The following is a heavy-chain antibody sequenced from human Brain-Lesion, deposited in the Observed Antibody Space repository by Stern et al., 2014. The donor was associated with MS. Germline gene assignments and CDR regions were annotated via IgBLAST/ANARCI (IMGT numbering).Heavy chain of an antibody. Sequence: QVQLVESGPGLVKPSQTLSLTCIVSGGSISSGSFYWNWIRQPAGRGLEWIGRIYSVGSTNYNPYLKSRVTISGDTSKTQSSLKLISMTAADTAIYYCARETGGYTYGDTDFFDYWGQGALVTVSS. CDR1: GGSISSGSFY. J-gene: IGHJ4*02. CDR2: IYSVGST. CDR3: ARETGGYTYGDTDFFDY. D-gene: IGHD5-12*01. V-gene: IGHV4-61*02.